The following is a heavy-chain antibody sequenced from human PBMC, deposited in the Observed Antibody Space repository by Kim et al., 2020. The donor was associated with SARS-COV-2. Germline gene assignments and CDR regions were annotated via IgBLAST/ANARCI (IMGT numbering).Heavy chain of an antibody. J-gene: IGHJ4*02. D-gene: IGHD3-3*01. CDR3: ARVIYDFWSGYSDY. Sequence: YADSGKGRFTISRDNAKNSLYLQMNSLRAEDTAVYYCARVIYDFWSGYSDYWGQGTLVTVSS. V-gene: IGHV3-48*03.